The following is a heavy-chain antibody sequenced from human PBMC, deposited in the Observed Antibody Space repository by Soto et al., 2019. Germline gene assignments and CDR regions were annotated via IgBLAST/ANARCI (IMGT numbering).Heavy chain of an antibody. D-gene: IGHD6-13*01. J-gene: IGHJ5*02. CDR3: ARHPERIAQIGWFDP. Sequence: PSETLSLTCTVSGGSISSGGYYWSWIRQHPGTGLEWIGHISYSGSTYYNTSLKSRVTISVDTSKNQFSLKLTSVTAADTAVYYCARHPERIAQIGWFDPWGLGTLVTVSS. CDR2: ISYSGST. CDR1: GGSISSGGYY. V-gene: IGHV4-31*03.